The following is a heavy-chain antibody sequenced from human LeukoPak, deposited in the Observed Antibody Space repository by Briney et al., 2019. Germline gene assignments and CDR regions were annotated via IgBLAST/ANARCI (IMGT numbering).Heavy chain of an antibody. V-gene: IGHV3-7*03. D-gene: IGHD3-10*01. CDR3: ARSGDKNVM. CDR1: GFTFSEYW. J-gene: IGHJ4*02. Sequence: GGSLRLSCVVSGFTFSEYWMTWVRQVPGKGLEWVANIKEDGGQKHYVDSVKGRFTIFRDNAKNTLYLQMDSLRAEDTAVYYCARSGDKNVMGGQGTLVTVSS. CDR2: IKEDGGQK.